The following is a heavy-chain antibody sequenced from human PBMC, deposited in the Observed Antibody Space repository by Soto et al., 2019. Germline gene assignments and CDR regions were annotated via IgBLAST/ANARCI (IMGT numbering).Heavy chain of an antibody. J-gene: IGHJ6*02. CDR1: GFTFSNYE. Sequence: PGGSLRLSCAASGFTFSNYEMNWVRQAPGKGLEWVSYIGSSGITIYYADSVRGRFTISRDNAKNSLYLRMDSLRVEDTAIYYCAREDLATRMDVGGQGTTVTVS. CDR3: AREDLATRMDV. D-gene: IGHD5-12*01. V-gene: IGHV3-48*03. CDR2: IGSSGITI.